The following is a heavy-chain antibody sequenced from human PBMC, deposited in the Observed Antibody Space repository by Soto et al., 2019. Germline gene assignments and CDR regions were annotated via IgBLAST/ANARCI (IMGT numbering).Heavy chain of an antibody. D-gene: IGHD1-1*01. V-gene: IGHV3-7*03. CDR1: GFSFSSYW. Sequence: EVQLLESGGDLVQPGGSLRLSCAASGFSFSSYWMTWVRQAPGKRLEYVAIIRQDGSETKYVDSVMGRFTISRDNAKTSSYLQMNSLSDEDTAVSYWMTTTRDRPFDYWGQGTLVTVSS. CDR2: IRQDGSET. CDR3: MTTTRDRPFDY. J-gene: IGHJ4*02.